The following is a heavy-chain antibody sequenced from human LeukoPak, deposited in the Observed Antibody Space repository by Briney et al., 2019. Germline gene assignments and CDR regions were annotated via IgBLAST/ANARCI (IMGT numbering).Heavy chain of an antibody. Sequence: GASVKVSCEASGYTFTTYGFTWVRQAPGQGLEWMGWISAYNGNTKYAEKFQGRVTMTTDTSTNTAHMELRSPRSDDTAVYYCARDKGTGLDYWGQGTLVTVSS. CDR3: ARDKGTGLDY. V-gene: IGHV1-18*01. CDR2: ISAYNGNT. J-gene: IGHJ4*02. D-gene: IGHD1-1*01. CDR1: GYTFTTYG.